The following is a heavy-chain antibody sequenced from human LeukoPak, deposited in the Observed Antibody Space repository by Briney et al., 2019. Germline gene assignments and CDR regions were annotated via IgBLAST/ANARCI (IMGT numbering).Heavy chain of an antibody. Sequence: ASVKVSCKASGGTFSSYAISWVRQAPGQGLEWMGGTIPIFGTANYAQKFQGRVTITADESTSTAYMELSSLRSEDTAVYYCARVQLADGYKIYYWYFDLWGRGTLVTVSS. CDR1: GGTFSSYA. J-gene: IGHJ2*01. CDR3: ARVQLADGYKIYYWYFDL. CDR2: TIPIFGTA. D-gene: IGHD5-24*01. V-gene: IGHV1-69*13.